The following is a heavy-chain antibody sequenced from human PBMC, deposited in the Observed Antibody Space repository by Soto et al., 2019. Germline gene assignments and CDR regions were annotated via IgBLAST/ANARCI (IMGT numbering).Heavy chain of an antibody. CDR1: GGSFSGYY. D-gene: IGHD2-2*01. Sequence: NPSETLSLTCAVYGGSFSGYYWSWIRQPPGKGLEWIGEINHSGSTNYNPSLKSRVTISVDTSKNQFSLKLSSVTAADTAVYYCARGRIVVVPAARGFYYYYGMDVWGQGTTVTVSS. CDR3: ARGRIVVVPAARGFYYYYGMDV. V-gene: IGHV4-34*01. CDR2: INHSGST. J-gene: IGHJ6*02.